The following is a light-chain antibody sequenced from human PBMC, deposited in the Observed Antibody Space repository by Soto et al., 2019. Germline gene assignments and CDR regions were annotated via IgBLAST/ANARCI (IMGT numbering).Light chain of an antibody. V-gene: IGKV3D-20*02. CDR2: GAS. J-gene: IGKJ5*01. CDR3: QQRSNWPIT. Sequence: EVVLTQSAGTLSWSPGERATLAWRASKSVSNYVAWYQQKSGQPPRLLIYGASSRASGIPDRFSGSGSGTDFTLTIRGLKTEDFAVYYCQQRSNWPITFGQGTRLEIK. CDR1: KSVSNY.